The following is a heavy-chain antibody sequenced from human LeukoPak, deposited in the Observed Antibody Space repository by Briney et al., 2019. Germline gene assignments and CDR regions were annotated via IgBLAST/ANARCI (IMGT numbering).Heavy chain of an antibody. CDR2: IKSKTDGETT. J-gene: IGHJ4*02. Sequence: GGSLRLSCVDSGFTFTNAWMSWVRQALGKGLEWIGRIKSKTDGETTNYAEPVRGRFTISRDDSKSAVYLQMNSLKIEDTAVYYCTTDLGTYYHGSQRLIPIDYWGQGTLVTVSS. CDR3: TTDLGTYYHGSQRLIPIDY. CDR1: GFTFTNAW. D-gene: IGHD3-10*01. V-gene: IGHV3-15*01.